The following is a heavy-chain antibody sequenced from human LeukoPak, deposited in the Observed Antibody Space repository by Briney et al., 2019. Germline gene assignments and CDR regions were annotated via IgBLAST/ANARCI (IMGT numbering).Heavy chain of an antibody. CDR2: IYYSGNT. CDR1: GGSISGYY. J-gene: IGHJ4*02. V-gene: IGHV4-59*08. D-gene: IGHD3-22*01. CDR3: ARHNYYDSSGYYPLSY. Sequence: PSETLSHTCTVSGGSISGYYWSWIRQPPGKGLEWIGYIYYSGNTNYNPSLQSRVTISVDTSKNQFSLKLSSVTAADTAVYYCARHNYYDSSGYYPLSYWGQGTLVTVSS.